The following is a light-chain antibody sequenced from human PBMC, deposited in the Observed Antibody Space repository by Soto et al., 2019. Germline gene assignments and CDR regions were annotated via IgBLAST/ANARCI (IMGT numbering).Light chain of an antibody. V-gene: IGKV3-11*01. Sequence: EIVLTQSPATLSLSPGEGATLSCRASQSINNRLSWYQKKAGQPPRLLIYDASNRATGIPARFSGSGSGTDFTLTISSLEPEDFAVYYCQQRSNWPRTFGQGTKVEIK. J-gene: IGKJ1*01. CDR2: DAS. CDR3: QQRSNWPRT. CDR1: QSINNR.